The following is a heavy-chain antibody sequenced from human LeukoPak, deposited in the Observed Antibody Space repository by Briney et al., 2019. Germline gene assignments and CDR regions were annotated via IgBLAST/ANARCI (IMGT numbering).Heavy chain of an antibody. J-gene: IGHJ5*02. CDR2: IYHSGST. CDR3: ARGMEYSSGYNWFDP. D-gene: IGHD6-25*01. Sequence: SGTLSLTCAVSGGSISSSNWWSWVRQPPGKGLEWIGEIYHSGSTNYNPSLKSRVTISVDKSKNQFSLKLSSVTAADTAVYYCARGMEYSSGYNWFDPWGQGTLVTVSS. V-gene: IGHV4-4*02. CDR1: GGSISSSNW.